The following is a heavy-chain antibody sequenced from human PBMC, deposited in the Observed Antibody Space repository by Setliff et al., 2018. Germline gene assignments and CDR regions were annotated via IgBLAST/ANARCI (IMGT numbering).Heavy chain of an antibody. J-gene: IGHJ4*02. CDR3: AKDRSSTLSVHDY. Sequence: PGGSLRLSCAASGFTFSSYGMHWVRQAPGKGLEWVAFIRYDGSNKYYADSVKGRFTISRDNSKNTLYLQMNSLRAEDTAVYYCAKDRSSTLSVHDYWGQGTLVTVSS. CDR2: IRYDGSNK. V-gene: IGHV3-30*02. D-gene: IGHD2-2*01. CDR1: GFTFSSYG.